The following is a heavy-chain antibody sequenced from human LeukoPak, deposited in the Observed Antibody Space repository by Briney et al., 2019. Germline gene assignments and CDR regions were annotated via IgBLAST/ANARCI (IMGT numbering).Heavy chain of an antibody. CDR2: ISSDGSFT. Sequence: GSLRLSCAASGFTFSRYWMLWARQAPGTGLVWVSRISSDGSFTTYADSVKGRFTISRDNAKNTLYLQMSSLRAEDTAVYYCARDDGSGVDYWGQGTLVTVSS. CDR1: GFTFSRYW. V-gene: IGHV3-74*03. D-gene: IGHD2-15*01. J-gene: IGHJ4*02. CDR3: ARDDGSGVDY.